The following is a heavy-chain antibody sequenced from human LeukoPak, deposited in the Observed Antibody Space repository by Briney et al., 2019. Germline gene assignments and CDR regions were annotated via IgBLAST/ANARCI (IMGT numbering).Heavy chain of an antibody. CDR3: ARSTYGTLFFDY. CDR2: IYYSGST. D-gene: IGHD4-17*01. CDR1: GGSISSGGYY. Sequence: SQTLSLTCTVSGGSISSGGYYWRWIRQHPGKGLEWIGYIYYSGSTYYNPSLKSRVTISVDTSKNQFSLKLSSVTVADTAVYYCARSTYGTLFFDYWGQGTLVTVSS. J-gene: IGHJ4*02. V-gene: IGHV4-31*03.